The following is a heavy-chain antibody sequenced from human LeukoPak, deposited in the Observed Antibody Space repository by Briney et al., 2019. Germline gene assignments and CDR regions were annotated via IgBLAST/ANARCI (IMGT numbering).Heavy chain of an antibody. CDR1: GFTFSSYA. D-gene: IGHD4-11*01. CDR3: AKGVLGLQSYFDY. Sequence: GGSLRLSCAASGFTFSSYAMSWVRQAPGKGLEWVSAISGSGGFTYYADSVRGRFTISRDNSKNTLFLQMNSLRAEDTAVYYCAKGVLGLQSYFDYWGQGSLVTVSS. J-gene: IGHJ4*02. CDR2: ISGSGGFT. V-gene: IGHV3-23*01.